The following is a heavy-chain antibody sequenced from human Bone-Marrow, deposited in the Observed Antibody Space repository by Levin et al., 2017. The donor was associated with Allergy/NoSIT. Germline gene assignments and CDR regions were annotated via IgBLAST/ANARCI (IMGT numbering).Heavy chain of an antibody. CDR2: FDPEEGET. Sequence: AASVKVSCKVSGYSLSELAMHWVRQTPGKGLEWMGGFDPEEGETIYAQNFQGRLTMTEDTSTDTAYMELSSLRSEDTAVYYCATAKMRLGELSSSYYFNYWGQGTLDTVSS. J-gene: IGHJ4*02. D-gene: IGHD3-16*02. CDR1: GYSLSELA. CDR3: ATAKMRLGELSSSYYFNY. V-gene: IGHV1-24*01.